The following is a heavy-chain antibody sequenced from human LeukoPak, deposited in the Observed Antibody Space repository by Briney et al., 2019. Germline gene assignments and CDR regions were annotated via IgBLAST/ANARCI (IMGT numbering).Heavy chain of an antibody. CDR3: VRQSGYKNWLQFLFDY. Sequence: SETLSLTCTVSGGSISSDSHYWGWIRQPPGRGLEWIGSVYYSGPNYDNPSLQSRVAVSVDTSKNQFSLKMSSVTAADTAVYYCVRQSGYKNWLQFLFDYWSRGTLVTVSS. V-gene: IGHV4-39*01. CDR1: GGSISSDSHY. D-gene: IGHD5-24*01. CDR2: VYYSGPN. J-gene: IGHJ4*02.